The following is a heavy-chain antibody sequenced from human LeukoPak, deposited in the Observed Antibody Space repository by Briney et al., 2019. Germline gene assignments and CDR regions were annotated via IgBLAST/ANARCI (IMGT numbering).Heavy chain of an antibody. Sequence: ASVKVSCKASGYTFTSYDINWVRQATGQGLEWMGWMNPNSGNTDYAQKFQGRVTMTRNTSISTAYMELSSLRAEDTAVYYCARAPMGGGYKGTGSFDSWGQGTLVTVSS. V-gene: IGHV1-8*01. CDR2: MNPNSGNT. CDR1: GYTFTSYD. CDR3: ARAPMGGGYKGTGSFDS. D-gene: IGHD5-24*01. J-gene: IGHJ4*02.